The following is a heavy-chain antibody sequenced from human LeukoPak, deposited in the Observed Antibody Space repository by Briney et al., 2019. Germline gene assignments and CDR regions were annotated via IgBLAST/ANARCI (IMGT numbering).Heavy chain of an antibody. CDR2: INPNSSGT. CDR1: VYTFTVYY. Sequence: ASVKISCKASVYTFTVYYMHCVRHAPGQRLESILWINPNSSGTNYAQKFQGGVSMNRDTSVSTAYMELSRLGSDDTAVYYCASIIEPGPRIDYYYMDVWGKGTTVTVSS. V-gene: IGHV1-2*02. J-gene: IGHJ6*03. CDR3: ASIIEPGPRIDYYYMDV. D-gene: IGHD2-21*01.